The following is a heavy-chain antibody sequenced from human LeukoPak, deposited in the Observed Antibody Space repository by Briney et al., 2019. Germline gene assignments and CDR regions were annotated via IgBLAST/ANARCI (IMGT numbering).Heavy chain of an antibody. V-gene: IGHV3-23*01. CDR2: ISGSGSST. D-gene: IGHD3-22*01. Sequence: GGSLRLSCAASGFTFSSYAMSWVRQAPGKGLEWVSTISGSGSSTYYADSVKGRFTISRDNSKNTLYLQMNSLRAKDTAVYHCAKGRYYYDNSDAFEIWGQGTMVTVSS. CDR3: AKGRYYYDNSDAFEI. J-gene: IGHJ3*02. CDR1: GFTFSSYA.